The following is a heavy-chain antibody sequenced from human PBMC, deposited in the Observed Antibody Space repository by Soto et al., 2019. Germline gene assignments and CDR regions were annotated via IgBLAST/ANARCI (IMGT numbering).Heavy chain of an antibody. CDR2: IWYDGSNK. D-gene: IGHD2-21*02. CDR3: ARDKYCCGDCYSYYFDY. J-gene: IGHJ4*02. Sequence: QVQLVESGGGVVQPGRSLRLSCAASGFTFSSYGMHWVRQAPGKGLEWVAVIWYDGSNKYYADSVKGRFTISRDNSKNKLYLQMNRLRAEDTAVYYCARDKYCCGDCYSYYFDYWGQGTLVTVSS. V-gene: IGHV3-33*01. CDR1: GFTFSSYG.